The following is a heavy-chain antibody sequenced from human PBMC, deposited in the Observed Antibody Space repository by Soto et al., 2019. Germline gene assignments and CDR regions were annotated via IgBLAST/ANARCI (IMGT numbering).Heavy chain of an antibody. J-gene: IGHJ6*02. Sequence: PGESLKISCKGSGYSFTSYWIGWVRQMPGKGLEWMGIIYPGDSDTRYSPSFQGQVTISADKSISTAYLQWSSLKASDTAMYYCARRRHYDILTGYYPNPSYYYYGMDVWGQGTTVTVSS. CDR2: IYPGDSDT. D-gene: IGHD3-9*01. V-gene: IGHV5-51*01. CDR3: ARRRHYDILTGYYPNPSYYYYGMDV. CDR1: GYSFTSYW.